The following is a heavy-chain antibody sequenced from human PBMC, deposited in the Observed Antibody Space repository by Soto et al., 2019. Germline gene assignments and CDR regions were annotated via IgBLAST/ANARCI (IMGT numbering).Heavy chain of an antibody. Sequence: PSEPLALTLAFYGSSFRGYYWSWIRHPPGKGLEWIGEINHSGSTNYNPSLKSRVTISVDTSKNQFSLKLSSVTAADTAVYYCARGRGVTENYDYYGMDVWGQGTTVT. J-gene: IGHJ6*02. CDR3: ARGRGVTENYDYYGMDV. CDR1: GSSFRGYY. D-gene: IGHD4-4*01. V-gene: IGHV4-34*01. CDR2: INHSGST.